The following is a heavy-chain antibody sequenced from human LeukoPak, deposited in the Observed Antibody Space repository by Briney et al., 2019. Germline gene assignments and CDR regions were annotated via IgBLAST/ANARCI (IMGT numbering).Heavy chain of an antibody. CDR2: IYSGGST. V-gene: IGHV3-66*01. CDR1: GFTVSSNY. Sequence: PGGSLRLSCAASGFTVSSNYMSWVRQAPGKGLEWVSIIYSGGSTYYADSVKGRFTISRDNSKNTLYLQMNSLRAEDTAVYYCAKNIAAAATGAFDIWGQGTMVTVSS. CDR3: AKNIAAAATGAFDI. J-gene: IGHJ3*02. D-gene: IGHD6-13*01.